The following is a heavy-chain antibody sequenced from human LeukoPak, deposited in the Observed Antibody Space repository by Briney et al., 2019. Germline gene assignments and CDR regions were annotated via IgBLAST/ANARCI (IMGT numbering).Heavy chain of an antibody. D-gene: IGHD3-22*01. Sequence: NASETLSLTCAVFGGSLSDHDWSWIRQPPGKGLEWIGKINHRGATNYNPSLKSRVTLSLDTSKNQVSLKLNSLTAADTAVYYCARGKGDLSMIVMIVTAVEFYFDSWGPGTLVTVSS. J-gene: IGHJ4*02. V-gene: IGHV4-34*01. CDR1: GGSLSDHD. CDR3: ARGKGDLSMIVMIVTAVEFYFDS. CDR2: INHRGAT.